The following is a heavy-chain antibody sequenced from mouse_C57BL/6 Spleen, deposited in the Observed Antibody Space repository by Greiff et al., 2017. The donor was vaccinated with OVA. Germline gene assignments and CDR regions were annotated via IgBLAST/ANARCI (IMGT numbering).Heavy chain of an antibody. V-gene: IGHV1-61*01. D-gene: IGHD1-1*01. Sequence: QVQLQQPGAELVRPGSSVKLSCKASGYTFTSYWMDWVKQRPGQGLEWIGNIYPSDSETHYNQKFKDKAILTVDKFSNAAYMQLSRLRSEASAVYDCARGASSRIDYWGQGTTLTVSS. CDR3: ARGASSRIDY. J-gene: IGHJ2*01. CDR1: GYTFTSYW. CDR2: IYPSDSET.